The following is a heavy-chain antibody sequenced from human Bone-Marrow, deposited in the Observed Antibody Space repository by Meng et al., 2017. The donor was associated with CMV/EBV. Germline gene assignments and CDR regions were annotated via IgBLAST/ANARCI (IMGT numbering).Heavy chain of an antibody. Sequence: GGVVVHACGSLSIPWAASEFTLSCDCMHWVLQAPGKCVEWVAFIRYDGSNKYYADSVKGRFTISRDNSKNTLYLQMNSLRAEDTAVYYCAKGDYTFDYWGQGALVTVSS. CDR1: EFTLSCDC. V-gene: IGHV3-30*02. CDR2: IRYDGSNK. J-gene: IGHJ4*02. D-gene: IGHD4-11*01. CDR3: AKGDYTFDY.